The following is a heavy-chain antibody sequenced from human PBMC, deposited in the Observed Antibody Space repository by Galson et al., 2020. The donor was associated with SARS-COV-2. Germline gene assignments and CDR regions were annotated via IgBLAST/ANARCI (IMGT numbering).Heavy chain of an antibody. CDR1: GYTFSDYF. J-gene: IGHJ4*02. CDR2: FNPNSGHT. V-gene: IGHV1-2*06. Sequence: ASVKVSCEGSGYTFSDYFIHWVRQSPGQGLEWMGRFNPNSGHTSYAQKFSGRVTMTRDASITTAYMEVSSLRFDDTAVYYCGRAPDCGSWSVDYWGQGTLVTVSS. CDR3: GRAPDCGSWSVDY. D-gene: IGHD5-12*01.